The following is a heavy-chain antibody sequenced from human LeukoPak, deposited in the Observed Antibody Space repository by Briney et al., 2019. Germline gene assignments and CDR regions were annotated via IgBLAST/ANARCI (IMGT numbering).Heavy chain of an antibody. CDR3: AKDHWTDSSGPHFDY. CDR1: GFTLSGYG. CDR2: TSYDGSNE. J-gene: IGHJ4*02. D-gene: IGHD3-22*01. V-gene: IGHV3-30*18. Sequence: GRSLRLSCATSGFTLSGYGMHWVRQTPGRGLEWVAATSYDGSNEYYADSVKGRFTVSRDNSRDTLYPQMNSLRPEDTAVYYCAKDHWTDSSGPHFDYWGQGTLVTVSS.